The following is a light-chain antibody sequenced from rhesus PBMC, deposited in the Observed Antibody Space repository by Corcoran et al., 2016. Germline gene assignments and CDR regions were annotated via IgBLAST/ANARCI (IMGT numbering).Light chain of an antibody. CDR3: PPGNSNPWT. V-gene: IGKV1-32*02. J-gene: IGKJ1*01. CDR2: YAN. Sequence: DIQMSQSPSSLSASVGDRVTITCRASQGISSYLNWYQQKPGKAPKLLIYYANSLASGVPSRFSGNGAGTEFTLTISSLQPEDFPTYYCPPGNSNPWTFGQGTKVEIK. CDR1: QGISSY.